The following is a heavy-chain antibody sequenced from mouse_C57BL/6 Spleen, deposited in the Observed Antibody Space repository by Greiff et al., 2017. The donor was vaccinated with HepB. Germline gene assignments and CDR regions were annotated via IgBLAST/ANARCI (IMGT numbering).Heavy chain of an antibody. CDR3: TRRITTVVGGAMDY. CDR2: IYPGNSDT. CDR1: GYTFTSYW. V-gene: IGHV1-5*01. Sequence: EVQLQQSGTVLARPGASVKMSCKTSGYTFTSYWMHWVKQRPGQGLEWIGAIYPGNSDTSYNQKFKGKAKLTAVTSASTAYMELSSLTNADSAVYYCTRRITTVVGGAMDYWGQGTSVTVSS. D-gene: IGHD1-1*01. J-gene: IGHJ4*01.